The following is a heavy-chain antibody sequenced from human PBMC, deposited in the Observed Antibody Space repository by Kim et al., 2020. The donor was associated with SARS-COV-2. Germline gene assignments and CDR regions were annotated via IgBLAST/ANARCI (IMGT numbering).Heavy chain of an antibody. J-gene: IGHJ4*02. CDR1: GFTFSNYA. Sequence: GGSLRRSCAASGFTFSNYAMSWVRRAPGKGLEWVSSISANDASTYHADSVKGRFSVSRDNSKSTLHLQMTGLRADDTAVYFCARQYFRFDYWGQGALVSVSS. V-gene: IGHV3-23*01. CDR3: ARQYFRFDY. CDR2: ISANDAST. D-gene: IGHD2-2*01.